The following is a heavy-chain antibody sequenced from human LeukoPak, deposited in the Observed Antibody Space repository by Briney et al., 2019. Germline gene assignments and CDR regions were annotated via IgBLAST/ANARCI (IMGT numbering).Heavy chain of an antibody. D-gene: IGHD5-18*01. V-gene: IGHV4-34*01. J-gene: IGHJ6*03. CDR2: MNHSGSA. CDR1: GGSFSGYY. Sequence: SETLSLTCAVYGGSFSGYYWTWIRQPPGKGLEWIGEMNHSGSANYNPSLKSRVTISVDTSKNQCSLRLSSVTAADTAVYYCARTTEGGYTYGYFYYYYMDVWGKGTTVTISS. CDR3: ARTTEGGYTYGYFYYYYMDV.